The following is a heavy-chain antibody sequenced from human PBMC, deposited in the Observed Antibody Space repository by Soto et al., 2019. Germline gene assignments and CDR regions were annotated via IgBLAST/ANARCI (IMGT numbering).Heavy chain of an antibody. CDR1: GDSISSDSYY. CDR2: IYYTGNT. CDR3: ARAISSWYFFNAFDI. V-gene: IGHV4-39*01. D-gene: IGHD6-13*01. Sequence: QLQLQESGPGLVKPSETLSLTCTVSGDSISSDSYYWAWIRQPPGKGLEWIGSIYYTGNTHYNPSLKSRVTISVDTSKNQFSLRLSSVTAADTAVYFCARAISSWYFFNAFDIWGLGTMVTVSS. J-gene: IGHJ3*02.